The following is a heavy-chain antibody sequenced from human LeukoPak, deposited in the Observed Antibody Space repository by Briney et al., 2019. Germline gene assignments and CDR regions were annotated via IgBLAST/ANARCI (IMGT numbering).Heavy chain of an antibody. D-gene: IGHD6-19*01. CDR3: AKDRGEQWLVASFDY. CDR1: GFTFSSYG. V-gene: IGHV3-30*18. J-gene: IGHJ4*02. Sequence: GGSLSLSCAASGFTFSSYGIHWVRQAPGKGLEWVVVISYDGSNKYYVDSVKGRFTISRDNSKNTLYLQMNSLRDEDTAVYYCAKDRGEQWLVASFDYWGQGTLVTVSS. CDR2: ISYDGSNK.